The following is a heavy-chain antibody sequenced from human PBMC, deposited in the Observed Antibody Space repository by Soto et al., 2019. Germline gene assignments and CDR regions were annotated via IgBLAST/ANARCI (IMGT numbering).Heavy chain of an antibody. Sequence: GGSLRLTCAASGVTFSSYDKNWFRQAPGKGLEWVSYINGNGSKTSYADSVRGRFTISRDKSKKTLFLHVNSLRAEDTAVYYCVKDLNFDFWTGYRYYAMEIWGQGTTVTVSS. D-gene: IGHD3-3*01. CDR1: GVTFSSYD. CDR2: INGNGSKT. V-gene: IGHV3-23*01. J-gene: IGHJ6*02. CDR3: VKDLNFDFWTGYRYYAMEI.